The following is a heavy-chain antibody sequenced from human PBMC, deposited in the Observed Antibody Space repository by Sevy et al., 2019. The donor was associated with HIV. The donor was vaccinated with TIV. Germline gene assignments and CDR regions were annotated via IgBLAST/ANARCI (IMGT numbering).Heavy chain of an antibody. CDR1: GFSFSTYW. Sequence: GGSLRLSCAASGFSFSTYWMHWVRQAPGKGLEWVANIKQDESEKYYVASVKGRFTISRDNAKNSVYLEMNSLRPEDTAIYYCAKGNSGSFDYWVQGTLVTVSS. CDR3: AKGNSGSFDY. V-gene: IGHV3-7*01. J-gene: IGHJ4*02. CDR2: IKQDESEK. D-gene: IGHD3-22*01.